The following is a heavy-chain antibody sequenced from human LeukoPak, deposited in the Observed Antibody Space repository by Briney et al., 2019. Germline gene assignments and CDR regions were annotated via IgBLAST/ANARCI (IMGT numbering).Heavy chain of an antibody. J-gene: IGHJ5*02. CDR1: GLTFRNYW. CDR2: IHGDGSRT. D-gene: IGHD1-14*01. V-gene: IGHV3-74*01. Sequence: PGGSLRLSCAASGLTFRNYWFHWVRQTPGKGLVWVSYIHGDGSRTSYSDSVKGRFTISKDNRRNIVYLQMNSLTVEDTAMYYCTRNPDGRNCFNPWGQGTLVTVFS. CDR3: TRNPDGRNCFNP.